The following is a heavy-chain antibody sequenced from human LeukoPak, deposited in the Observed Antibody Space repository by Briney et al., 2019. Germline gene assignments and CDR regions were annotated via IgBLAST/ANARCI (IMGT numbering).Heavy chain of an antibody. Sequence: SETLSLTCTVSGGSISSYYWSWIRQPPGKGLEWIGYIYYSGSTNYNPSLKSRVTISVDTSKNQFSLKLSSVAAADTAVYYCARRYSSGYRGFDYWGQGTLVTVSS. CDR2: IYYSGST. D-gene: IGHD3-22*01. J-gene: IGHJ4*02. V-gene: IGHV4-59*08. CDR1: GGSISSYY. CDR3: ARRYSSGYRGFDY.